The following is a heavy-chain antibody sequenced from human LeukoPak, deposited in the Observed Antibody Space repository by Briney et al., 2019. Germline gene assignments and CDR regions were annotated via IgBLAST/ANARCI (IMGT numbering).Heavy chain of an antibody. V-gene: IGHV3-20*04. CDR2: INWNGDNT. J-gene: IGHJ5*02. D-gene: IGHD4-17*01. Sequence: GGPLRLSCAASGFTFDAYGMSWVPQAPGKAREWVSGINWNGDNTGYADSVKGRFTISRNNAKNSLYLQVNSLRGEDTALYYCAREPYGDNGDWFDPWGQGTLVTVSS. CDR1: GFTFDAYG. CDR3: AREPYGDNGDWFDP.